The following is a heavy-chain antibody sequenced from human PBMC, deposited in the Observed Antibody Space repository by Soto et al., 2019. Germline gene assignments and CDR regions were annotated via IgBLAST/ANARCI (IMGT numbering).Heavy chain of an antibody. CDR1: GFTFTTYW. Sequence: GESLRLTCAASGFTFTTYWMHWVRQAPGKGLVWVSRINTDGSSTSYADSVKGRFTISRDNAKNTLYLQMNSLRAEDTAVYYCARDGGWIDYCGQGTLVTVSS. CDR2: INTDGSST. CDR3: ARDGGWIDY. D-gene: IGHD6-19*01. V-gene: IGHV3-74*01. J-gene: IGHJ4*02.